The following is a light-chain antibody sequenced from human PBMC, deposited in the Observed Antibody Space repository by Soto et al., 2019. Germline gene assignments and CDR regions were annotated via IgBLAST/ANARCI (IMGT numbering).Light chain of an antibody. Sequence: QAVVTQEPSLTVSPGGTVTLTCASSTGAVTSGYYPNWFQQKPGQPPRALISSTSNKHSWTPARFSGSLLGGKAALTLSGVQPEDEAEYCCLLYYGGAQVFGTGTKLTVL. CDR1: TGAVTSGYY. CDR2: STS. V-gene: IGLV7-43*01. CDR3: LLYYGGAQV. J-gene: IGLJ1*01.